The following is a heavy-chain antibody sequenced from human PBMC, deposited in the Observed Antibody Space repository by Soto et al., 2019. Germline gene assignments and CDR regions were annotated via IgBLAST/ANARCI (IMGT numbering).Heavy chain of an antibody. CDR2: IYYSGST. Sequence: TLSLTCTVSGGSISSGGYYWSWIRQHPGKGLEWIGYIYYSGSTYYNPSLKSRVTISVDTSKNQFSLKLSSVTAADTAVYYCARGPHIVVVPAARAGWFDPWGQGTLVTVSS. D-gene: IGHD2-2*01. J-gene: IGHJ5*02. V-gene: IGHV4-31*03. CDR3: ARGPHIVVVPAARAGWFDP. CDR1: GGSISSGGYY.